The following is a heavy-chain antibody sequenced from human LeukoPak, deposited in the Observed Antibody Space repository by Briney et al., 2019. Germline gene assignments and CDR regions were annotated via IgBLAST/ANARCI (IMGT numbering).Heavy chain of an antibody. D-gene: IGHD2-2*02. J-gene: IGHJ4*02. CDR1: GFTFSSYW. CDR2: INTDGSST. Sequence: PGGSLRLSCAASGFTFSSYWMHWVRQAPGKGLVWVSRINTDGSSTSYADSVKGRFTISRDNAKNTLYLQMNSLRAEDTAVYYCAIRPDDYYPAAISDYWGQGTLVTVSS. V-gene: IGHV3-74*01. CDR3: AIRPDDYYPAAISDY.